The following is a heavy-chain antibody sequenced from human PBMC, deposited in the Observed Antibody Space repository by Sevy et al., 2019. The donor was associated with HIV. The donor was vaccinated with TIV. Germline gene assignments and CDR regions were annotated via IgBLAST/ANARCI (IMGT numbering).Heavy chain of an antibody. CDR1: GFSISSDYY. V-gene: IGHV4-38-2*02. CDR2: IYDGGST. D-gene: IGHD3-10*01. J-gene: IGHJ4*02. Sequence: KQSQTLSLTCTVSGFSISSDYYWGWIRQPPGKGLEWIGSIYDGGSTYYNPSLKSRVTISIDTSKNQFSLKLSSVTAADTAVYYCARDYYGSGRYYEFVYWGQGTLVTVSS. CDR3: ARDYYGSGRYYEFVY.